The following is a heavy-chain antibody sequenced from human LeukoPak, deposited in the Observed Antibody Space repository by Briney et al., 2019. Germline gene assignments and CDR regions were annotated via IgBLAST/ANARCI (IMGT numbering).Heavy chain of an antibody. CDR3: ARVGYYDSSGYYYYYYGMDV. Sequence: PGASVKVSCKASGYTFTSYGISWVRQAPGQGLEWMGWISAYNGNTNYAQKLQGRVTMTTDTSTSTAYMELRSLRSDDTAVYYCARVGYYDSSGYYYYYYGMDVRGQGTTVTVSS. J-gene: IGHJ6*02. D-gene: IGHD3-22*01. V-gene: IGHV1-18*01. CDR2: ISAYNGNT. CDR1: GYTFTSYG.